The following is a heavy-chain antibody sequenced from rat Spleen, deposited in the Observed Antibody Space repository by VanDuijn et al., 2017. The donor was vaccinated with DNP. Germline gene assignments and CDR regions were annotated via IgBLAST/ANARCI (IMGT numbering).Heavy chain of an antibody. CDR1: GYSIISNY. J-gene: IGHJ2*01. CDR2: ISHSGST. Sequence: EVQLQESGPGLVKPSQSLSLTCSVTGYSIISNYWGWIRKLPGNKMEWIGYISHSGSTSYNPSLKSRISITRDTSKNQFFLHLNSVTTEDTATYYCARWSDYFDYWGQGVMVTVSS. CDR3: ARWSDYFDY. V-gene: IGHV3-1*01.